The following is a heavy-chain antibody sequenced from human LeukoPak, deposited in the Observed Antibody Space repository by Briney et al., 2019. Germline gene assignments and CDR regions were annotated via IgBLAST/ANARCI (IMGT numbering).Heavy chain of an antibody. J-gene: IGHJ4*02. D-gene: IGHD3-16*01. CDR3: AKALGGYHFDY. Sequence: GGSLRLSCAASGFTFRNYAMTWFGRAPGKGLNWVSAISGNGGSTNYADSVKGRFTISRDNSKNTLYLQMDSLRAEDTAVYYCAKALGGYHFDYWGQGTLVTVSS. CDR2: ISGNGGST. V-gene: IGHV3-23*01. CDR1: GFTFRNYA.